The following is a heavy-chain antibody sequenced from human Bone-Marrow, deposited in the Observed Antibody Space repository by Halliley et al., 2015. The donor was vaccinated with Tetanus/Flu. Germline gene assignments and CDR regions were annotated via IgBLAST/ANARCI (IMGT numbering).Heavy chain of an antibody. Sequence: QLVQSGAEVKKPGESLKISCKGSGCNLSIYWIGWVRQMPGKGLESMGIIFPGDSDTRYSPSLQGQLSISADKSISTAYLQWSSLKASDTAMYYCARRLDSHGSSGFSLSSFDLWGRGPLVTVSS. CDR3: ARRLDSHGSSGFSLSSFDL. CDR1: GCNLSIYW. CDR2: IFPGDSDT. D-gene: IGHD3-22*01. J-gene: IGHJ2*01. V-gene: IGHV5-51*01.